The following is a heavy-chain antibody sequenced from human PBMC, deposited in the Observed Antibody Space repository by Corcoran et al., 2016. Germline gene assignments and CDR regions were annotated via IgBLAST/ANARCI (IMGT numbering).Heavy chain of an antibody. J-gene: IGHJ6*02. CDR2: ISYDGSNK. D-gene: IGHD2-2*02. Sequence: QVQLVESGGGVVQPGRSLRLSCAASGFTFSSYGMHWVRQAPDKGLEWVAVISYDGSNKYYADSVKGRFTISRDNSKNTLYLQMNSLRAEDTAVYYCAKGDCSSTSCYTEVLYYYYGMDVWGQGTTVTVSS. CDR1: GFTFSSYG. V-gene: IGHV3-30*18. CDR3: AKGDCSSTSCYTEVLYYYYGMDV.